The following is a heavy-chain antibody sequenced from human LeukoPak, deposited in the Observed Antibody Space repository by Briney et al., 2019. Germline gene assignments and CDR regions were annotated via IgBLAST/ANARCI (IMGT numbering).Heavy chain of an antibody. Sequence: SGPTLVNPTQTLTLTCRFSGFSLSTSGMCVSWIRQPPGKALEWLARIDWDDDKYYNTSLRTRLTISKDTSKTQVVLTMTNMDPVDTATYYCARIHRTDAYNWGWFDPWGQGTLVTVSS. V-gene: IGHV2-70*11. CDR2: IDWDDDK. J-gene: IGHJ5*02. D-gene: IGHD5-24*01. CDR1: GFSLSTSGMC. CDR3: ARIHRTDAYNWGWFDP.